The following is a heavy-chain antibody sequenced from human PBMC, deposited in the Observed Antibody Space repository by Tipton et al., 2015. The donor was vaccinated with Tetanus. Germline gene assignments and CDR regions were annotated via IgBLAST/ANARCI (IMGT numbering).Heavy chain of an antibody. D-gene: IGHD3-16*01. Sequence: TLSLTCSVSGASISSGGYFWNWIRHRPGKGLEWLGYIYYSGSTFYNPSLKSRVTISVDTSKNQFSLRLSSVTAAATAVYYWARDQGGGRVARLNWFGPWGQGALVTVSS. CDR1: GASISSGGYF. J-gene: IGHJ5*02. V-gene: IGHV4-31*03. CDR3: ARDQGGGRVARLNWFGP. CDR2: IYYSGST.